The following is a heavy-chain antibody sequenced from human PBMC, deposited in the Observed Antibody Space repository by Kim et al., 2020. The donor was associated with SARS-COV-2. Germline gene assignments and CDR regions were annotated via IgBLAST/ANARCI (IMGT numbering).Heavy chain of an antibody. Sequence: PSLKSRVHISVDTSKNQFSLKLSSVTAADTAVYYCASLDYGSGNYRYGMDVWGQGTTVIVSS. D-gene: IGHD3-10*01. V-gene: IGHV4-31*02. CDR3: ASLDYGSGNYRYGMDV. J-gene: IGHJ6*02.